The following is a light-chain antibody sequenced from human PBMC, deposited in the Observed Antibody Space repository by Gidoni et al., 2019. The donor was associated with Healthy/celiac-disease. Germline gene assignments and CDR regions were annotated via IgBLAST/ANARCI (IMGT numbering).Light chain of an antibody. CDR3: GTWDSSLSAGV. CDR2: DNN. Sequence: QSVLTQPPSVSAAPGQKVTISCSGSSSNIGNNYVSWYQQLPGTAPKLLIYDNNKRPSGIPDRISGSKSGTSATLGITGLQTGDEADYYCGTWDSSLSAGVVGTGTKVTVL. V-gene: IGLV1-51*01. J-gene: IGLJ1*01. CDR1: SSNIGNNY.